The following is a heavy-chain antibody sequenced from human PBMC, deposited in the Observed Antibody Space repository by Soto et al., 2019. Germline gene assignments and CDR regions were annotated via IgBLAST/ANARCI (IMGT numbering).Heavy chain of an antibody. D-gene: IGHD3-22*01. CDR2: INPSGGST. V-gene: IGHV1-46*03. CDR3: ARVFDSSEPFGGENDY. J-gene: IGHJ4*02. Sequence: ASVKVSCKASGYTFTSYYMHWVRQAPGQGLEWMGIINPSGGSTSYAQKFQGRVTMTRDTSTSTVYMELSSLRSEDTAVYYCARVFDSSEPFGGENDYWGQGTLVTVSS. CDR1: GYTFTSYY.